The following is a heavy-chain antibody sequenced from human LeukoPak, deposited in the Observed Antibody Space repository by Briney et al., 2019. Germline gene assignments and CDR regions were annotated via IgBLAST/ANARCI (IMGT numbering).Heavy chain of an antibody. J-gene: IGHJ1*01. CDR3: ASNRGYTYGFDA. Sequence: SETLSLTCTVSRGSITTSSYCWGWVRQHPGKGLEWIVTISYSGSTYYNPSLKSRVTISVDTSKNQFSLKLKSVAAADAAVYYCASNRGYTYGFDAWGQGTLVTVSS. CDR2: ISYSGST. D-gene: IGHD5-18*01. V-gene: IGHV4-39*01. CDR1: RGSITTSSYC.